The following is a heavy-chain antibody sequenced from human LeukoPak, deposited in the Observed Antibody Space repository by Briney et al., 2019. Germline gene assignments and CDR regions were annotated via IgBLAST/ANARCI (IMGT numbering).Heavy chain of an antibody. CDR1: GGSITSNNW. J-gene: IGHJ4*02. Sequence: SGTLPLTCAVSGGSITSNNWWTWVRQPPGKGLEWIGEIYHSGSTNYNPSLKSRVTISVDKSKNQFSLNLISVTAADTAVYYCARGISSSGWYLSYYFDYWGQGTLVTVSS. CDR2: IYHSGST. CDR3: ARGISSSGWYLSYYFDY. D-gene: IGHD6-19*01. V-gene: IGHV4-4*02.